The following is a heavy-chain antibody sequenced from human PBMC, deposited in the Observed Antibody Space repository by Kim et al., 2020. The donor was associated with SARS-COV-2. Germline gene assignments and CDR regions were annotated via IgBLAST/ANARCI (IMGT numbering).Heavy chain of an antibody. D-gene: IGHD2-2*02. V-gene: IGHV3-33*01. CDR1: GFTFSSYG. CDR3: AREIIVAVPAAIPETYYYYGMDV. Sequence: GGSLRLSCAASGFTFSSYGMHWVRQAPGKGLEWVAVIWYDGSNKYYADSVKGRFTISRDNSKNTLYLQMNSLRAEDTAVYYCAREIIVAVPAAIPETYYYYGMDVWGQGTTVTVSS. J-gene: IGHJ6*02. CDR2: IWYDGSNK.